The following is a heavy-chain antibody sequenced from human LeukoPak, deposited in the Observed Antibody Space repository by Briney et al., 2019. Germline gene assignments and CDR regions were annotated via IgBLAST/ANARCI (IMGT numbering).Heavy chain of an antibody. J-gene: IGHJ5*02. CDR3: ARGTSSSLEYNWFDP. D-gene: IGHD6-13*01. CDR2: INHSGST. Sequence: SETLSLTCTVSGGSISSSGYYWSWIRQPPGKGLEWIGEINHSGSTNYNPSLKSRVTISVDTSKNQFSLKLSSVTAADTAVYYCARGTSSSLEYNWFDPWGQGTLVTVSS. V-gene: IGHV4-39*07. CDR1: GGSISSSGYY.